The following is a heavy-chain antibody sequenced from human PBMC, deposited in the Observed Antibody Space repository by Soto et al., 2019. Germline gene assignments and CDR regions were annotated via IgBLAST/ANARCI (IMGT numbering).Heavy chain of an antibody. J-gene: IGHJ6*03. CDR1: GFTFDDYA. CDR3: ATDGLHIYYYMDV. D-gene: IGHD2-21*01. V-gene: IGHV3-9*01. CDR2: ISWNSGSI. Sequence: GGSLRLSCAASGFTFDDYAMHWVRQAPGKGLEWVSGISWNSGSIGYADSVKGRFTISRDNAKNSLYLQMNSLRAEDTALYYWATDGLHIYYYMDVWGKGTTVTVSS.